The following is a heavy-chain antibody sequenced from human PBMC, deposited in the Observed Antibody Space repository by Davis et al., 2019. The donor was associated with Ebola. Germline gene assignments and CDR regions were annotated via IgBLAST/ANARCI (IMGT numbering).Heavy chain of an antibody. V-gene: IGHV1-18*01. J-gene: IGHJ6*02. CDR1: GYTFTSYG. D-gene: IGHD2-2*01. Sequence: ASVKVSCKASGYTFTSYGISWVRQAPGQGLEWMGWISAYNGNTNYAQKLQGRVTMTTDTSTSTAYMELRSLRSDDTAVYYCARESAGYCSSTSCSPNYYYYYGMDVWGQGTTVTVSS. CDR2: ISAYNGNT. CDR3: ARESAGYCSSTSCSPNYYYYYGMDV.